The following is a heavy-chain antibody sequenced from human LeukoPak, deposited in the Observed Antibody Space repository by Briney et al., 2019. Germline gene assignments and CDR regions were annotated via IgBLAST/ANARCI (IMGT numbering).Heavy chain of an antibody. CDR3: ARAPNTSPFYFDY. Sequence: GGSLRLSCTASGFAFDEHGMSWVRQVPGKGLEWVSGINWSGGSTGYADPLRGRFTISRDNAKNSLYLQMDSLRAEDTALYYCARAPNTSPFYFDYWGQGTLVTVSS. CDR2: INWSGGST. V-gene: IGHV3-20*04. D-gene: IGHD2-2*01. J-gene: IGHJ4*02. CDR1: GFAFDEHG.